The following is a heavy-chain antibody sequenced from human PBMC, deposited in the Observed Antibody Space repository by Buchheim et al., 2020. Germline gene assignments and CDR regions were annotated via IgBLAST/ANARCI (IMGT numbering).Heavy chain of an antibody. CDR2: ISHSGST. Sequence: QLQVQESGPGLVKSSETLSLTCTVSGDSINSSPYYWGWIRQPPGKGLEWIGTISHSGSTHYSPSLESRLTISGDTSKNQVFLKMNSVTAADTAVYYCARMLSVASFGWFAPWGQGTL. CDR1: GDSINSSPYY. CDR3: ARMLSVASFGWFAP. V-gene: IGHV4-39*01. J-gene: IGHJ5*02. D-gene: IGHD6-19*01.